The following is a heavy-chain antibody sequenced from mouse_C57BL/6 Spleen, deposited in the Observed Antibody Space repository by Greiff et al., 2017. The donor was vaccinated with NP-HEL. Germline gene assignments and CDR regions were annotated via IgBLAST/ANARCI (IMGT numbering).Heavy chain of an antibody. J-gene: IGHJ3*01. CDR3: ARGRDYYGSSYVPFAY. CDR2: ISDGGSYT. Sequence: DVMLVESGGGLVKPGGSLKLSCAASGFTFSSYAMSWVRQTPEKRLEWVATISDGGSYTYYPDNVKGRFTISRDNAKNNLYLQMSHLKSEDTAMYYCARGRDYYGSSYVPFAYWGQGTLVTVSA. CDR1: GFTFSSYA. D-gene: IGHD1-1*01. V-gene: IGHV5-4*03.